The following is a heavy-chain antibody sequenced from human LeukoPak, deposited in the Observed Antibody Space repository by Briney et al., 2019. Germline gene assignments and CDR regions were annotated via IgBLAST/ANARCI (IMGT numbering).Heavy chain of an antibody. CDR3: ARENGVVPAATLDY. Sequence: GGSLRLSCAASGFTFSSSSMNWVRQAPGKGLEWVSSISSSSSYIYYAGSVKGRFTISRDNAKNSLYLQMNSLRAEDTAVYYCARENGVVPAATLDYWGQGTLVTVSS. J-gene: IGHJ4*02. CDR2: ISSSSSYI. V-gene: IGHV3-21*01. D-gene: IGHD2-2*01. CDR1: GFTFSSSS.